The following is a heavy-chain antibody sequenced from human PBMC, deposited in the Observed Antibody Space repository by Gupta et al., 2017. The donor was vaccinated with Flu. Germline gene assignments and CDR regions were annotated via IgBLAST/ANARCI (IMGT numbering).Heavy chain of an antibody. Sequence: EVQLVESGGGLVQPGGSLRLSCAASGFAFSGSWMSWVRQAPGRGPEWVANIKQDGSEKYYVDSLKGRFTISRDNAKNSLYLQMNSLRAEDTAVYYCASLSFGNSAYDHNYFDYWGQGTLVTVSS. D-gene: IGHD5-12*01. CDR1: GFAFSGSW. CDR3: ASLSFGNSAYDHNYFDY. J-gene: IGHJ4*02. CDR2: IKQDGSEK. V-gene: IGHV3-7*01.